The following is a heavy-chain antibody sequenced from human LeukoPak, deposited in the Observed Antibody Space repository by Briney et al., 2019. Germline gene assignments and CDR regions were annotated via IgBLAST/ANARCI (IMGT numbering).Heavy chain of an antibody. CDR2: INPDSGDT. Sequence: ASVKVSCKASEYTFSVYHIHWVRQAPGQGLEWMAWINPDSGDTNYAQKFQGRVTITADKSTSTAYMELSSLRSEDTAVYYCASEGYGGYDSPGYSSGWEFDYWGQGTLVTVSS. D-gene: IGHD6-19*01. J-gene: IGHJ4*02. CDR1: EYTFSVYH. CDR3: ASEGYGGYDSPGYSSGWEFDY. V-gene: IGHV1-2*02.